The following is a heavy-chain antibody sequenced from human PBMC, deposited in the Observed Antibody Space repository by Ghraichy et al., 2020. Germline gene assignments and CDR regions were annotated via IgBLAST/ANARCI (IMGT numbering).Heavy chain of an antibody. J-gene: IGHJ4*02. CDR1: GFTFSSYW. CDR3: ARDAHNFEYSSSGIPFFDY. D-gene: IGHD6-6*01. CDR2: IHQDGSEK. V-gene: IGHV3-7*01. Sequence: GGSLRLSCAASGFTFSSYWMSWVRQAPGKGLEWVTNIHQDGSEKYYVDSVRGRFTISRDNAKNSLYLQMNSLRAEDTALYYCARDAHNFEYSSSGIPFFDYWGQGTLVTVSS.